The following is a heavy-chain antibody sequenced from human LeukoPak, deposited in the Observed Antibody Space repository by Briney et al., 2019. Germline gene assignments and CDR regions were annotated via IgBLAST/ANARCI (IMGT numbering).Heavy chain of an antibody. J-gene: IGHJ3*02. CDR3: ARDWRPNVVVPASDAFDI. CDR2: VVPFLSIA. Sequence: GASVKVSCKASGGPFSSYDFTWVRQAPGQGLEWVGRVVPFLSIANYSQKFQGRVTITADKTTSTAYMELRSLRYADTAVYYCARDWRPNVVVPASDAFDIWGQGTMVTVSS. V-gene: IGHV1-69*04. CDR1: GGPFSSYD. D-gene: IGHD2-2*01.